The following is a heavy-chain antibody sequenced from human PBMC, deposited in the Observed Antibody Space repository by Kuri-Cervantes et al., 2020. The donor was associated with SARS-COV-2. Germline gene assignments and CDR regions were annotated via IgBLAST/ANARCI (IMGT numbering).Heavy chain of an antibody. V-gene: IGHV2-5*01. CDR3: ARVRFFSAGAKSYYFDY. CDR2: IYWNDDK. Sequence: SGPTLVKPTQTLTLTCTFSGFSLSTSGVGVGWIRQPPGKALEWLALIYWNDDKRYSTSLKTRLTISKDTSKNQVVLTMTNMDPVDTATYYCARVRFFSAGAKSYYFDYWGQGTLVTVSS. D-gene: IGHD3-3*01. CDR1: GFSLSTSGVG. J-gene: IGHJ4*02.